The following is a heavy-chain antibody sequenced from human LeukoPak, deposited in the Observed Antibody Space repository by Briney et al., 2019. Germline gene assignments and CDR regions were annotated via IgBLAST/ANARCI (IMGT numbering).Heavy chain of an antibody. CDR2: ISGSGDST. CDR1: GFTFSSYA. CDR3: AIAERYYDGPYYFDY. V-gene: IGHV3-23*01. J-gene: IGHJ4*02. D-gene: IGHD3-22*01. Sequence: GGSLRLSCAASGFTFSSYAMSWVRQAPGEGLEWVSAISGSGDSTYYADSVKGRFSISRDNYKNRLYLQKNSLRAEDTAVYYCAIAERYYDGPYYFDYWSQGTLVTVS.